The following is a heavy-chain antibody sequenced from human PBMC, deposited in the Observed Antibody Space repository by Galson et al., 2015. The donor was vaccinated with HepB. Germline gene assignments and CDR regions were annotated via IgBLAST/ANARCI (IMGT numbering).Heavy chain of an antibody. CDR2: ISAYNGNT. J-gene: IGHJ4*02. D-gene: IGHD3-22*01. V-gene: IGHV1-18*04. CDR3: ARRYYDSSGYYYFDY. CDR1: GYTSTSYG. Sequence: SVKVSCKASGYTSTSYGISWVRQAPGQGLEWMGWISAYNGNTNYAQKLQGRVTMTTDTSTSTAYMELRSLRSDDTAVYYCARRYYDSSGYYYFDYWGQGTLVTVSS.